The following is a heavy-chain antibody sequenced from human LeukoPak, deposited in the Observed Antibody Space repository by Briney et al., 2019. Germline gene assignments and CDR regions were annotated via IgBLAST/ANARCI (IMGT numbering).Heavy chain of an antibody. D-gene: IGHD3-10*01. Sequence: SETLSLTCTVSGGSISSGSYYWSWIRQPAGKGLEWLGRIYTSGSTNYNPSLKSRVTISVDTSKNQFSLKLSSMTDAETAVYYCARDQVVRGVIISHDYWGQGTLVTVSS. CDR2: IYTSGST. CDR1: GGSISSGSYY. V-gene: IGHV4-61*02. J-gene: IGHJ4*02. CDR3: ARDQVVRGVIISHDY.